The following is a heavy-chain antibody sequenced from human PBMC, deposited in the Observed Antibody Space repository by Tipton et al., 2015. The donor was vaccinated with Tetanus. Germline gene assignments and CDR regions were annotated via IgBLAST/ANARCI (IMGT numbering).Heavy chain of an antibody. CDR1: GGSISGSSFY. Sequence: TLSLTCTVSGGSISGSSFYWGWIRQPPGKGLEWVGSIYHSGNTYYNSSLKSRLTISVDTSKNQIYLTLSSVTAADTAVYYCARRSYCSSSRCFDAFDLWGQGTMVTVSS. J-gene: IGHJ3*01. CDR3: ARRSYCSSSRCFDAFDL. CDR2: IYHSGNT. D-gene: IGHD2-2*01. V-gene: IGHV4-39*07.